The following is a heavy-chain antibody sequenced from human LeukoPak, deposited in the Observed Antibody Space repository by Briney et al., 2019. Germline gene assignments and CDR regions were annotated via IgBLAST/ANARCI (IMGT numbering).Heavy chain of an antibody. J-gene: IGHJ3*02. D-gene: IGHD3-10*01. CDR2: ISSSSSYI. Sequence: NSGGSLRLSCAASGFTFSSYSMNWVRQAPGKGLEWVSSISSSSSYIYYADSVKGRFTISRDNAKNSLYLQMNSLRAEDTAVYYCARDMTPGLWFGSDAFDIWGQGTMVTVSS. CDR1: GFTFSSYS. V-gene: IGHV3-21*01. CDR3: ARDMTPGLWFGSDAFDI.